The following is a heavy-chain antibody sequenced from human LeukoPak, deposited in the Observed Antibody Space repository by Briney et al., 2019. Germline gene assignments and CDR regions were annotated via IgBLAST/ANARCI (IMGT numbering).Heavy chain of an antibody. V-gene: IGHV3-23*01. D-gene: IGHD1-26*01. CDR2: MSGSGART. CDR1: GFTFSSYA. CDR3: AKLGATEYYFDY. J-gene: IGHJ4*02. Sequence: GGSLRLSCAASGFTFSSYAMSWVRQAPGKGLEWVSGMSGSGARTNYADFVKGRFTISRDNSKNTLSLQMNSLSTEDTAVYYCAKLGATEYYFDYWGQGILVTVSS.